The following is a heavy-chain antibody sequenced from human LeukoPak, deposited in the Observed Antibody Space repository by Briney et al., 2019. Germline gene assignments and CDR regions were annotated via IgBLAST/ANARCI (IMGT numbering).Heavy chain of an antibody. CDR3: ARDRSGYANDAFDF. Sequence: HSGGSLRLSCAASGFTFSDYAMHWVRQAPGKGLEWVAVLSYGGTNKYYAGSVKGRFTISRDNSKNTMFLQMNSLRAEDTAVYHCARDRSGYANDAFDFWGQGTMVTVSS. D-gene: IGHD3-3*01. CDR2: LSYGGTNK. J-gene: IGHJ3*01. V-gene: IGHV3-30-3*01. CDR1: GFTFSDYA.